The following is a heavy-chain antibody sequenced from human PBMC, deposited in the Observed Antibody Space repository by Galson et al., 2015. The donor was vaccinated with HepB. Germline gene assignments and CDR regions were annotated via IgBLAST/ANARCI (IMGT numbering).Heavy chain of an antibody. CDR2: INGDGGHT. CDR3: AKDQNHYFGSGMQGALDV. J-gene: IGHJ3*01. Sequence: SLRLSCAASGFSFSSYGMSWVRQAPGKGLEWVSSINGDGGHTYSADSVRGRFTISRDNSKNMLFLQMNSLRVEDTAVYYCAKDQNHYFGSGMQGALDVWGQRTMVTVSS. D-gene: IGHD3-10*01. V-gene: IGHV3-23*01. CDR1: GFSFSSYG.